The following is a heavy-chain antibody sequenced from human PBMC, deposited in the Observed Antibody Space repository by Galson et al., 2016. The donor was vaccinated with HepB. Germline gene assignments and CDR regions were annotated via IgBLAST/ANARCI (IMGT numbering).Heavy chain of an antibody. CDR3: AKDRHPYDYIGGKDH. Sequence: SLRLSCAASGFTFRSYIFHWVRQSPGKGLEWVAAISYDGSNTFYADSVKGRFTISRDNSENTLFLQMNSLSAEDTATYYCAKDRHPYDYIGGKDHWGQGTLVTVSS. CDR1: GFTFRSYI. D-gene: IGHD3-16*01. J-gene: IGHJ4*02. V-gene: IGHV3-30-3*01. CDR2: ISYDGSNT.